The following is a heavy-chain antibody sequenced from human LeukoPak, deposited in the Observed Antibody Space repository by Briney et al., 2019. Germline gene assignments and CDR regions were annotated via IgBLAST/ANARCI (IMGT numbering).Heavy chain of an antibody. D-gene: IGHD2-21*01. CDR2: IYYSGST. CDR1: GGSINGQY. CDR3: ARGGDPHYGMDV. J-gene: IGHJ6*02. Sequence: KPSETLSLTCTVSGGSINGQYWSWIRQPPGKGLEWIGNIYYSGSTNYDPSLRSRVTISVDTSKNQCSLKLSSVTAADTAVYYCARGGDPHYGMDVWGQGTTVTVSS. V-gene: IGHV4-59*11.